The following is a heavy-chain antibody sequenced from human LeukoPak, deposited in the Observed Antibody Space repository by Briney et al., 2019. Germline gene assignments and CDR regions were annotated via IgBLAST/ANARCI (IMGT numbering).Heavy chain of an antibody. V-gene: IGHV1-2*02. CDR1: GYNFSGHY. Sequence: ASVKVCCKASGYNFSGHYMHWVRQAPGQGLEWMGWIKPSNGDTNYAQNFQGRVTMTRDTSINTAYMELSSLRSDDTAVYYCASPPLSSAMYYAHWGQGTLVTVSS. D-gene: IGHD1-26*01. CDR2: IKPSNGDT. CDR3: ASPPLSSAMYYAH. J-gene: IGHJ4*02.